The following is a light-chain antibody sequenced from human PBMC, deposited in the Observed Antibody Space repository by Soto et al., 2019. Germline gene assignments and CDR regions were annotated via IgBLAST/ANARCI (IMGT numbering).Light chain of an antibody. CDR1: SRDVGGYNY. CDR3: SSYTASSTWV. V-gene: IGLV2-14*01. CDR2: EVS. Sequence: QSALTQPASVSGSPGQSITISCTGTSRDVGGYNYVSWYQISPGKAPKLIIYEVSNRPSGVSDRFSGSRSGNTASLAISGLQPEDEADYYCSSYTASSTWVSGGGTKVTVL. J-gene: IGLJ3*02.